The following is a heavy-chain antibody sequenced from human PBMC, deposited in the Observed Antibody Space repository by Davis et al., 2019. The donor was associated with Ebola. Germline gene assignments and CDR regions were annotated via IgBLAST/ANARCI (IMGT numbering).Heavy chain of an antibody. Sequence: GESLKISCKGSGYSFTSYWIGWVRQMPGKGLEWMGRIDPSDSYTNYSPSFQGHVTISADKSISTAYLQWSSLKASDTAMYYCARLGREYYYDSSGPYFDYWGQGTLVTVSS. CDR3: ARLGREYYYDSSGPYFDY. V-gene: IGHV5-10-1*01. D-gene: IGHD3-22*01. J-gene: IGHJ4*02. CDR1: GYSFTSYW. CDR2: IDPSDSYT.